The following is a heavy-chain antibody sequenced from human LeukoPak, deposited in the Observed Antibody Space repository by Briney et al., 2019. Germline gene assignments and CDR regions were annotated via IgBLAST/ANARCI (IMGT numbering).Heavy chain of an antibody. CDR2: ISYDGSNK. CDR1: GFTFTSYD. J-gene: IGHJ4*02. CDR3: AKDRERWGGYSYGLPFDY. D-gene: IGHD5-18*01. V-gene: IGHV3-30*18. Sequence: GGSLRLSSAASGFTFTSYDIHWVRQAPGKGLEWVAVISYDGSNKYYADSVKGRFTISRDNSKNTMYLQLNSLRVEDTAVYYCAKDRERWGGYSYGLPFDYWGQGILVTVSS.